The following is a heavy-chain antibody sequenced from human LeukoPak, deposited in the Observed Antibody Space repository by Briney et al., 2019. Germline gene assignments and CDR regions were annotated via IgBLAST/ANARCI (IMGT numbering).Heavy chain of an antibody. D-gene: IGHD4-17*01. Sequence: PGGSLRLSCAASGFTFSSYSMNWVRQAPGKGLEWVSSISSSSSYIYYADSVKGRFTISRDNAKNSLYLQMNSLRAEDTAVYYCARVYLSESTITTTVTTPSQYWGQGTLVTVSS. V-gene: IGHV3-21*01. CDR3: ARVYLSESTITTTVTTPSQY. J-gene: IGHJ4*02. CDR1: GFTFSSYS. CDR2: ISSSSSYI.